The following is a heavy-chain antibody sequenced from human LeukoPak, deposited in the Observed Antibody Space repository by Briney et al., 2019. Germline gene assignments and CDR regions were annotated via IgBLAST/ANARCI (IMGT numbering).Heavy chain of an antibody. J-gene: IGHJ1*01. CDR1: GFTFSNYW. CDR2: IDPDGSNT. CDR3: ARILYCTSISCYSS. D-gene: IGHD2-2*01. Sequence: AGSLRLSCAASGFTFSNYWMHWVRQAPGKGRVWVSRIDPDGSNTTYADSVKGRFTISRDNAKNTLYLQMNSLRAEDTAVYYCARILYCTSISCYSSWGQGTLVTVSS. V-gene: IGHV3-74*01.